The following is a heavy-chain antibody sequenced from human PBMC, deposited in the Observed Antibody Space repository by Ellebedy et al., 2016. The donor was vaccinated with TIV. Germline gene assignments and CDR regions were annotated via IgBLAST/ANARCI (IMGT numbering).Heavy chain of an antibody. CDR3: AKGQWGYVDY. D-gene: IGHD1-26*01. CDR2: ISWDGGST. V-gene: IGHV3-43*01. CDR1: GFTFDDYT. J-gene: IGHJ4*02. Sequence: GESLKISXAASGFTFDDYTMHWVRQAPGKGLEWVSLISWDGGSTYYADSVKGQFTISRDNSKNSLYLQMNSLRTEDTALYYCAKGQWGYVDYWGQGTLVTVSS.